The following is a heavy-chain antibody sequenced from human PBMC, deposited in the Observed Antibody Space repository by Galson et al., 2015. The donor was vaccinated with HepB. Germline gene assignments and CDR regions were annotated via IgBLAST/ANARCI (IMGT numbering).Heavy chain of an antibody. CDR1: GLTFSRSA. Sequence: SLRLSCAVSGLTFSRSAMSWVRQAPGKGLQCVSAISGSGDSTYYADSVKGRFTISRDNSKDTLYLQMTSLEDEDTAVYYCAKNDSYRGFDSWGQGTQVTVSS. CDR3: AKNDSYRGFDS. CDR2: ISGSGDST. V-gene: IGHV3-23*01. D-gene: IGHD1-14*01. J-gene: IGHJ4*02.